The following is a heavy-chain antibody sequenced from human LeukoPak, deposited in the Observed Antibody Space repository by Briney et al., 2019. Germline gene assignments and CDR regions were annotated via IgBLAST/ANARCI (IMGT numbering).Heavy chain of an antibody. D-gene: IGHD6-13*01. CDR3: ARSGSSWYRFDY. Sequence: PGGSLRLSCEASGFTFSSYAMSWVRQAPGKGLEWVPVVSGSGSSTYSADSVKGRFTISRDNSKNTLLLQMNSLRAEDTAVYYCARSGSSWYRFDYWGQGTLVTVSS. CDR1: GFTFSSYA. CDR2: VSGSGSST. V-gene: IGHV3-23*01. J-gene: IGHJ4*02.